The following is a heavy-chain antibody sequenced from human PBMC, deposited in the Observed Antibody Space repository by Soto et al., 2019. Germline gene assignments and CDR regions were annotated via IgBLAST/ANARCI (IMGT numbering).Heavy chain of an antibody. D-gene: IGHD4-17*01. CDR3: AKAKYGDNKRNPPDY. CDR1: GFTFSSYG. J-gene: IGHJ4*02. Sequence: GGSLRLSCAASGFTFSSYGMHWFRQAPGKGLEWVAVISYDGSNKYYADSVKGRFTISRDNSKNTLYLQMNSLRAEDTAVYYCAKAKYGDNKRNPPDYWGQGTLVTVSS. V-gene: IGHV3-30*18. CDR2: ISYDGSNK.